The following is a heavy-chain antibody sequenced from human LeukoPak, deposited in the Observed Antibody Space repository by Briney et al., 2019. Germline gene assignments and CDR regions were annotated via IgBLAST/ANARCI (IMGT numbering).Heavy chain of an antibody. V-gene: IGHV3-53*01. CDR3: ARGGGYYAIDY. D-gene: IGHD1-26*01. CDR2: LYSDDTT. J-gene: IGHJ4*02. CDR1: GFIVNSNY. Sequence: GGSLRLSCAAPGFIVNSNYMNWVRQAPGKGLEWVSVLYSDDTTYYADSVKGRFTISRDNSKNTLYLQMNNLRAEDTAVYHCARGGGYYAIDYWGQGTLVTVSS.